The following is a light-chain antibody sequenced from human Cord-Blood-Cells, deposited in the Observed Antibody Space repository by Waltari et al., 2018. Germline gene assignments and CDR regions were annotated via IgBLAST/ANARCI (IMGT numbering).Light chain of an antibody. CDR2: GTS. V-gene: IGLV1-40*01. CDR3: QSYDSSLSGYV. J-gene: IGLJ1*01. CDR1: SSNIGAGYD. Sequence: QSVLTQPPSVSGAPGQRVTISCTGRSSNIGAGYDVHWYQQPPGTAPKHLIYGTSNRPSGVPDRFSGSKAGTSASLAITGLQAEDEADYYCQSYDSSLSGYVFGTGTKVTVL.